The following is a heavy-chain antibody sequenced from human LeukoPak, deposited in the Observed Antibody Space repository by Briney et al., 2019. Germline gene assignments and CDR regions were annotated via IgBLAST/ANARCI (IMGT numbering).Heavy chain of an antibody. V-gene: IGHV3-66*01. Sequence: PSETLSLTCTVSGGSISSSSYYMSWVRQAPGKGLEWVSVIYSGGSTYYADSVKGRFTISRDNSKNTLYLQMNSLRAEDTAVYYCARDRLYGEYYYYGMDVWGQGTTVTVSS. CDR3: ARDRLYGEYYYYGMDV. CDR2: IYSGGST. D-gene: IGHD2-2*02. J-gene: IGHJ6*02. CDR1: GGSISSSSYY.